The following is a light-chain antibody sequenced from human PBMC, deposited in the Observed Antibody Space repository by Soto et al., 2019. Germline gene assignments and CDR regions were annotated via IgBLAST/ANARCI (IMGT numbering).Light chain of an antibody. CDR1: NSNIGSDI. V-gene: IGLV1-44*01. Sequence: VLTQPPSASGTPGQRATISCCGSNSNIGSDIVNCYQLLPGAAPEVLINTTNQRPSGVPERFSGSKSGTSASLAISGLQSEDEANSSCATWDGGLSGPFVFGPGTKVTV. CDR2: TTN. J-gene: IGLJ1*01. CDR3: ATWDGGLSGPFV.